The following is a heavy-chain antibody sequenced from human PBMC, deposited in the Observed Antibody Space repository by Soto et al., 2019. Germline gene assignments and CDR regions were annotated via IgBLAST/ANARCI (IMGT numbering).Heavy chain of an antibody. D-gene: IGHD6-13*01. Sequence: GGSLRLSCAASGVTFSSYSMNWARQAPGKGLEWVSSISSSSSYIYYADSVKGRFTISRDNAKNSLYLQMNSLRAEDTAVYYCARERSSSWYRGGYMDGWGKETTVTVSS. CDR3: ARERSSSWYRGGYMDG. J-gene: IGHJ6*03. V-gene: IGHV3-21*01. CDR1: GVTFSSYS. CDR2: ISSSSSYI.